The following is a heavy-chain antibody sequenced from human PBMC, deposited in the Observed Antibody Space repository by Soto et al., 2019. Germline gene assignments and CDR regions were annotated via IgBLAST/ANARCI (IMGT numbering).Heavy chain of an antibody. Sequence: SETLSLTCAVSGVSLSGSNWWTWVRQTPQRGLEYIGEIFHDGTANYYPSFERRVAISVDTSKNQFSLKLTSVTAADTATYFCARLVYDTSLDDMYFDFWGQGALVTVS. D-gene: IGHD3-22*01. CDR1: GVSLSGSNW. CDR2: IFHDGTA. J-gene: IGHJ4*02. V-gene: IGHV4-4*02. CDR3: ARLVYDTSLDDMYFDF.